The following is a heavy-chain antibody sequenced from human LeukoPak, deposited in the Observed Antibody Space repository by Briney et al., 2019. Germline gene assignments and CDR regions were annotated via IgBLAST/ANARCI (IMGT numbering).Heavy chain of an antibody. CDR1: GFTFISYW. CDR3: GRYMTEGWFTDY. CDR2: INLDGSDT. V-gene: IGHV3-74*01. Sequence: GGSLRLSCAASGFTFISYWMHWVRQPPGRGVVWVSRINLDGSDTSYADSVKGGFTISRDNAENTLYLQMNTLRAEDKAVYYCGRYMTEGWFTDYWGPGTLVTVSS. D-gene: IGHD2-15*01. J-gene: IGHJ4*02.